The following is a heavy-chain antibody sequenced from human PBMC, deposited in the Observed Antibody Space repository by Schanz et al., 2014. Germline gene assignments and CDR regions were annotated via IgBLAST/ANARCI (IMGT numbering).Heavy chain of an antibody. D-gene: IGHD3-22*01. V-gene: IGHV3-23*04. CDR1: GLIFSTYT. CDR2: ISFSGNTI. J-gene: IGHJ4*02. Sequence: VQLVESGGGVVQPGRSLRLSCTTSGLIFSTYTLNWVRQAPGKGLEWISYISFSGNTIYYADSVKGRFTISRDNLKNTVYLQMNSLRAGDTAVYYCAKDGRLPYYGTGSDFDYWGQGTLVTVAS. CDR3: AKDGRLPYYGTGSDFDY.